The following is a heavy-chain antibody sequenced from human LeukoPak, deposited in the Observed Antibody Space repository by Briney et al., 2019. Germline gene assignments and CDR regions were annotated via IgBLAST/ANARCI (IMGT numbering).Heavy chain of an antibody. CDR2: INPSGGST. CDR1: GYTFNSYY. Sequence: ASVKVSCKASGYTFNSYYMHWVRQAPGQGLEWMGIINPSGGSTSYAQKFQGRVTMTRDTSTSTVYMELSSLRSEDTAVYYCARGITTMVRGVPRANTFDYWGQGTLVTVSS. D-gene: IGHD3-10*01. V-gene: IGHV1-46*02. J-gene: IGHJ4*02. CDR3: ARGITTMVRGVPRANTFDY.